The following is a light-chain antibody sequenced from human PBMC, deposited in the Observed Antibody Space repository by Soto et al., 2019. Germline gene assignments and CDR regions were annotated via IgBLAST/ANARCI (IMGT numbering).Light chain of an antibody. V-gene: IGKV3-11*01. CDR2: DAS. Sequence: EIVLTQSPATLSLSPGDRATLSCRASQSVSSYLAWYQQKPGQAPRLLIYDASNRATAIPARFSGSGSGTDFTLTITSLEPEDFAVYYCQQRRNWPSTFGGGTKVEIK. J-gene: IGKJ4*01. CDR3: QQRRNWPST. CDR1: QSVSSY.